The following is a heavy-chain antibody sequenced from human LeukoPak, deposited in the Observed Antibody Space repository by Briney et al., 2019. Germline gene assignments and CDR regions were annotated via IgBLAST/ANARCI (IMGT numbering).Heavy chain of an antibody. CDR1: GGTISSYY. V-gene: IGHV4-59*01. J-gene: IGHJ3*02. D-gene: IGHD3-10*02. Sequence: SETLSLTCTVSGGTISSYYWSWIRQPPGKGLEWIGYIYYSGSTNYNPSLKSRVTISVDTSKNQFSLKLSSVTAADTAVYYCARGCSTDAFDIWGQGTVVTVSS. CDR2: IYYSGST. CDR3: ARGCSTDAFDI.